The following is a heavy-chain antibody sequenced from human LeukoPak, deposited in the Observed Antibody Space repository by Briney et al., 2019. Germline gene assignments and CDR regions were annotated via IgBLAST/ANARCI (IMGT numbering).Heavy chain of an antibody. Sequence: PGGSLRLSCAASGFTFDDYAMHWVRQAPGKGLEWVSLISGDGGSTYYADSVKGRFTISRDNSKNSLYLQMNSLRTEDTALYYCAKAKLLWFRELLNFDYWGQGTLVTVSS. CDR3: AKAKLLWFRELLNFDY. V-gene: IGHV3-43*02. D-gene: IGHD3-10*01. CDR2: ISGDGGST. J-gene: IGHJ4*02. CDR1: GFTFDDYA.